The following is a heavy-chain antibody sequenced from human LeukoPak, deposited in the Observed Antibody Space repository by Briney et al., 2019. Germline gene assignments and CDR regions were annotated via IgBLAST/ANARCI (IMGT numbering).Heavy chain of an antibody. Sequence: GGSLRLSCAASGFTFSSYAMSWVRQAPGKGLEWVSAISGSGGSTYYADSVKGRVTISRDNSRNTLYLQMNSLRAEDTAVYYCAKDLGSWFQGFDPWGQGTLVTVSS. CDR1: GFTFSSYA. D-gene: IGHD6-13*01. V-gene: IGHV3-23*01. J-gene: IGHJ5*02. CDR2: ISGSGGST. CDR3: AKDLGSWFQGFDP.